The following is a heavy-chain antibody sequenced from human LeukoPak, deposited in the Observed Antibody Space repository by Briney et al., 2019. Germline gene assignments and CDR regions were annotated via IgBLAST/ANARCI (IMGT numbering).Heavy chain of an antibody. V-gene: IGHV3-33*06. CDR3: VKDGGNYYDSSRYKGGYFDY. Sequence: GGSLRLSCAASGFTFSNYGMHWVRQAPGKGLEWVAVIWYDGSNEYYADSVKGRFTISRDNSKNTLYLQMNRLRAEDTAVYYCVKDGGNYYDSSRYKGGYFDYWGQGTLVTVSS. CDR1: GFTFSNYG. CDR2: IWYDGSNE. J-gene: IGHJ4*02. D-gene: IGHD3-22*01.